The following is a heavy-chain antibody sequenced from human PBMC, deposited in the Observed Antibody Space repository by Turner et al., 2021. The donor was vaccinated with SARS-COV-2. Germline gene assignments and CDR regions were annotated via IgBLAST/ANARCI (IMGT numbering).Heavy chain of an antibody. CDR3: ARQDYYDSSGYYTGGNWFDP. V-gene: IGHV4-39*01. Sequence: QLQLLESSPGLVRPSETLSLTGTVSGGSICSSSFHWGCIRQPPGKGLVSIGSIYYSGITYYNPALKSRVTITEDTTKYQFSLKLSSVTAADTAVYYCARQDYYDSSGYYTGGNWFDPWGQGTLVTVSS. CDR1: GGSICSSSFH. CDR2: IYYSGIT. J-gene: IGHJ5*02. D-gene: IGHD3-22*01.